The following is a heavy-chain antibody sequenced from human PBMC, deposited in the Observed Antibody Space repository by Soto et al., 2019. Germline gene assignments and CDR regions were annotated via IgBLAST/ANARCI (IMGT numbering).Heavy chain of an antibody. Sequence: TGGSLRLSCAASGFTFSDYYMSWIRQAPGKGLEWVSYISSSSSYTNYADSVKGRFTISRDNAKNSLYLQMNSLRAEDTAVYYCARDFSIGRGWGGDAFDIWGQGTMVTVSS. V-gene: IGHV3-11*05. CDR1: GFTFSDYY. CDR3: ARDFSIGRGWGGDAFDI. J-gene: IGHJ3*02. D-gene: IGHD3-10*01. CDR2: ISSSSSYT.